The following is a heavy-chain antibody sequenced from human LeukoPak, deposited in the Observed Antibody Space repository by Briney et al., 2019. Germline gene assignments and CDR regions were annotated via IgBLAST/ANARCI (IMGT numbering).Heavy chain of an antibody. J-gene: IGHJ4*02. CDR1: GGSISSYY. Sequence: TSETLSLTCTVSGGSISSYYWSWIRQPAGKGLEWIGRIYTSGSTNYNPSLKSRVTVSVDTSKNQFSLKLSSVTAADTAVYYCAGGSGSYRAYYFDYWGQGTLVTVSS. CDR2: IYTSGST. CDR3: AGGSGSYRAYYFDY. D-gene: IGHD1-26*01. V-gene: IGHV4-4*07.